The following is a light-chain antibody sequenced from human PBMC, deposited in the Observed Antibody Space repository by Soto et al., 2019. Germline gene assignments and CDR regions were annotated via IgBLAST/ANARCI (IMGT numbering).Light chain of an antibody. CDR3: QQYYSFPRT. V-gene: IGKV1-5*03. J-gene: IGKJ1*01. CDR1: QTISSW. Sequence: DIQMTQSRSSLSASVGDRVTITCRASQTISSWLAWYQQKPGKDPKLLIYKASTLKSGVPSRFSGSGSGTDFTLTISCLQSEDFATYCCQQYYSFPRTFGQGSEV. CDR2: KAS.